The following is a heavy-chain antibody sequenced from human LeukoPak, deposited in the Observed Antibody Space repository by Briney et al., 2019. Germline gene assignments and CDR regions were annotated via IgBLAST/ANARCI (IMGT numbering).Heavy chain of an antibody. CDR1: GDSVSSNNGA. V-gene: IGHV6-1*01. CDR3: ARDLGTSGWYTFDF. CDR2: TYYRSKWYN. D-gene: IGHD6-19*01. J-gene: IGHJ4*02. Sequence: SQTLSLTCAISGDSVSSNNGAWNWIRQSPSRGLEWLGRTYYRSKWYNDYAAFIQGRITINPDTSKNQFSLQLNSVTPADTAVYYCARDLGTSGWYTFDFWGQGTLVTVSS.